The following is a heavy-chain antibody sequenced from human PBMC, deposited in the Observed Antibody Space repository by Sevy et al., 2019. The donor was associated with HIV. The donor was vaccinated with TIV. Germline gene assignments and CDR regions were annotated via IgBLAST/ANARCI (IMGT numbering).Heavy chain of an antibody. J-gene: IGHJ4*02. Sequence: SETLSLTCTVSGGSISSYYWSWIRQSPGKGLEWIGYIYYSGSTNYNPSLKSRVTISVDTSKNQFSLKLSSVTAADTAVYYCARVSSSWYLYYWGQGTLVTVSS. CDR1: GGSISSYY. V-gene: IGHV4-59*01. D-gene: IGHD6-13*01. CDR3: ARVSSSWYLYY. CDR2: IYYSGST.